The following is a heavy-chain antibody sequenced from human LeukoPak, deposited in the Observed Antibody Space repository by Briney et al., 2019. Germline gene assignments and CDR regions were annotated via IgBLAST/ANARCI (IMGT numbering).Heavy chain of an antibody. D-gene: IGHD2-15*01. CDR3: AREGYCSGGSCEFDY. V-gene: IGHV1-2*02. Sequence: ASVKVSFKASGYTFTGYYMHWVRPAPGQGLGWRGWINPNSGDTNYAQKFQGRVTMTRDTSISTAYMELSRLRSDDTAVYYCAREGYCSGGSCEFDYWGQGTLVTASS. CDR2: INPNSGDT. J-gene: IGHJ4*02. CDR1: GYTFTGYY.